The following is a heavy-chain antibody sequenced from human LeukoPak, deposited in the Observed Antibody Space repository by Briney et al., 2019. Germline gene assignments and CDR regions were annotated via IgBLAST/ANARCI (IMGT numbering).Heavy chain of an antibody. CDR3: ARDLPPAPWNGMDV. CDR2: IYSGGST. J-gene: IGHJ6*02. D-gene: IGHD2-2*01. CDR1: GFTVSSNY. V-gene: IGHV3-66*01. Sequence: GSLRLSCTASGFTVSSNYMSWVRQAPGKGLEWVSVIYSGGSTYYADSVKGRFTISRDNSKNTLYLQMNSLRAEDTAVYYCARDLPPAPWNGMDVWGQGTTVTVSS.